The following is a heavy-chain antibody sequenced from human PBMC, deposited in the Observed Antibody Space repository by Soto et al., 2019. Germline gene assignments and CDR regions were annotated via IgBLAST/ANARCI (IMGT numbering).Heavy chain of an antibody. CDR2: ISYDGSNK. D-gene: IGHD3-10*01. CDR3: VRDWAMVRGAPYYYYGMDV. Sequence: GGSLRLSCAASGFTFSSYAMHWVRQAPGKGLEWVAVISYDGSNKYYADSVKGRFTISRDNSKNTLYLQMNSLRAEDTAVYYWVRDWAMVRGAPYYYYGMDVWGQGTTVTVSS. J-gene: IGHJ6*02. V-gene: IGHV3-30-3*01. CDR1: GFTFSSYA.